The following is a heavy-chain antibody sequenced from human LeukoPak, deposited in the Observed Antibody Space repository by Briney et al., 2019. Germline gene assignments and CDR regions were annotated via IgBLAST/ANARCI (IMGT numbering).Heavy chain of an antibody. CDR1: GYSFTSYW. J-gene: IGHJ5*02. V-gene: IGHV5-51*01. Sequence: GESLKISCKGSGYSFTSYWIGWVRQMPGKGLEWMGIIYPGDSDTRYSPSFQGQGTISADKSITTAYLQWSSLMASDTAMYYCARPLVYYGSGSYYKPGWFDPWGRGTLVTVSS. CDR2: IYPGDSDT. CDR3: ARPLVYYGSGSYYKPGWFDP. D-gene: IGHD3-10*01.